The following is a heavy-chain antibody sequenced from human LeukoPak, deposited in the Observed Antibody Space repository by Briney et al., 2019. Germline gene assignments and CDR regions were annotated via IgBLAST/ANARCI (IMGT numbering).Heavy chain of an antibody. CDR2: ISPHNGDT. J-gene: IGHJ4*02. V-gene: IGHV1-18*01. Sequence: ASVKVSCKISGYSFSIYGITWVRQVPGQGLEWMGWISPHNGDTKYAQNFQGRVTISADTTTSTSYMDLTSLRFDDTAVFFCARDLIGYSYGLMSDFWGQGTLVTVSS. CDR1: GYSFSIYG. D-gene: IGHD5-18*01. CDR3: ARDLIGYSYGLMSDF.